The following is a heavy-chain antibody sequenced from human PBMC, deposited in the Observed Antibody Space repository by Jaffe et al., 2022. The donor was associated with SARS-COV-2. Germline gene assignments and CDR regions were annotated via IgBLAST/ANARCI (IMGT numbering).Heavy chain of an antibody. CDR1: GFTFSSYG. CDR3: AKDEGQVVPAASDY. CDR2: ISYDGSNK. J-gene: IGHJ4*02. Sequence: QVQLVESGGGVVQPGRSLRLSCAASGFTFSSYGMHWVRQAPGKGLEWVAVISYDGSNKYYADSVKGRFTISRDNSKNTLYLQMNSLRAEDTAVYYCAKDEGQVVPAASDYWGQGTLVTVSS. D-gene: IGHD2-2*01. V-gene: IGHV3-30*18.